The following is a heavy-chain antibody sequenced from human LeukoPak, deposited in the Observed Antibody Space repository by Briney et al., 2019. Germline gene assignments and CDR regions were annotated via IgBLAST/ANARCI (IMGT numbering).Heavy chain of an antibody. CDR1: GFTFSSYA. J-gene: IGHJ4*02. D-gene: IGHD3-22*01. CDR2: ISGSGGST. V-gene: IGHV3-23*01. CDR3: TRRGSYESSGYNN. Sequence: PGGSLRLSCAASGFTFSSYAMSWVRQAPGKGLEWVSAISGSGGSTYYADSVKGRFTISRDNSKNTLYLQMNSLKTEDTAVYYCTRRGSYESSGYNNWGQGTLVTVSS.